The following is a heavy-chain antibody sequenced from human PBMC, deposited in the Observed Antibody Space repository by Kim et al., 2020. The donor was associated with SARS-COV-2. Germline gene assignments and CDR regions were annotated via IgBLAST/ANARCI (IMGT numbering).Heavy chain of an antibody. CDR3: ARRNGDIVATMSYYYGMDV. J-gene: IGHJ6*02. Sequence: SVKVSCKASGGTFSSYAISWVRQAPGQGLEWMGGIIPIFGTANYAQKFQGRVTITADESTSTAYMELSSLRSEDTAVYYCARRNGDIVATMSYYYGMDVWGQGTTVTVSS. CDR1: GGTFSSYA. V-gene: IGHV1-69*13. D-gene: IGHD5-12*01. CDR2: IIPIFGTA.